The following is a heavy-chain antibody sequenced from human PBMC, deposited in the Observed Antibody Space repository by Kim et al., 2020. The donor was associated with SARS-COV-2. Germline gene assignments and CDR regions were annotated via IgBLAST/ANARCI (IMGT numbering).Heavy chain of an antibody. V-gene: IGHV1-46*01. CDR1: GYTFTNYY. J-gene: IGHJ6*02. D-gene: IGHD5-12*01. CDR3: ARDRGYSGYEDSTGYYYGMDV. Sequence: ASVKVSCKASGYTFTNYYMHWVRQAPGQGLEWMGTINPSGGSTYYAQKFQGRVTTTRDTSTSTVYMVLSSLRSEDTAVYYCARDRGYSGYEDSTGYYYGMDVWGQGTTVTVSS. CDR2: INPSGGST.